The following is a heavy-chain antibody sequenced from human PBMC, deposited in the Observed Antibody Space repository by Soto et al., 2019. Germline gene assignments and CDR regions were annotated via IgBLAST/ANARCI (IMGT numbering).Heavy chain of an antibody. CDR3: AKDRRAGGNSAFYFDF. D-gene: IGHD3-16*01. Sequence: GGSLRLSCAASGFKFSNYAMSWVRQAPGKGLEWVSLISATGGGTYYADSVKGRFTISRDNSHNTLYLQVHSLTAEDTAVYYCAKDRRAGGNSAFYFDFWGKGAQVTVSS. CDR1: GFKFSNYA. CDR2: ISATGGGT. J-gene: IGHJ4*02. V-gene: IGHV3-23*01.